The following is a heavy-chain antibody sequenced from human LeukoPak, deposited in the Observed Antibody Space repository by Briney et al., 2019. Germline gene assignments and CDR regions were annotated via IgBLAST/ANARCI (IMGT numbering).Heavy chain of an antibody. CDR1: GFTFSSYW. V-gene: IGHV3-74*03. Sequence: PGGSLRLSCAASGFTFSSYWMHWVRQAPGKGLVWVSRVNPQGTATTYADSVKGRFTISRDNAKDALHLQMDNLRVEDTAVYYCARARWSSTGWFLGYWGQGALVTVSS. CDR2: VNPQGTAT. D-gene: IGHD6-19*01. CDR3: ARARWSSTGWFLGY. J-gene: IGHJ4*02.